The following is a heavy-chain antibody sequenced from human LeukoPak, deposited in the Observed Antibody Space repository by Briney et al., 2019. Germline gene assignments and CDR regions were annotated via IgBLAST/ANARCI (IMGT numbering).Heavy chain of an antibody. CDR3: ARDRRITMVRGGTFDY. Sequence: WNSGSIGYADSVKGRFTISRDNAKNSLYLQMNSLRAEDTAVYYCARDRRITMVRGGTFDYWGQGTLVTVSS. CDR2: WNSGSI. D-gene: IGHD3-10*01. J-gene: IGHJ4*02. V-gene: IGHV3-9*01.